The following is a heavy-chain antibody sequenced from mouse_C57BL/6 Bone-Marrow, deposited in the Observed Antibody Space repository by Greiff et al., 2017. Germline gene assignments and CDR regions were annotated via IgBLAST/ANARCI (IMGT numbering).Heavy chain of an antibody. CDR1: GFNIKDTY. V-gene: IGHV14-3*02. J-gene: IGHJ4*01. CDR2: IDPANGNT. Sequence: EVQLQQSGAELVKPGASVKLSCTASGFNIKDTYMHWVKQRPEQGLEWIGRIDPANGNTKYDPKFQGKATITADTSSNPAYLQLSSLTSEDTAVYYCARSRYGKIYAMDYWGQGTSVTVSS. CDR3: ARSRYGKIYAMDY. D-gene: IGHD2-10*02.